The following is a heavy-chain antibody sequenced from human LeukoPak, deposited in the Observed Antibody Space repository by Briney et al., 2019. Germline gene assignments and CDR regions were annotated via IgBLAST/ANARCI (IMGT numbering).Heavy chain of an antibody. J-gene: IGHJ5*02. CDR3: ARDYDSSGSPHGWFDP. CDR2: INPNSGGT. V-gene: IGHV1-2*02. CDR1: GYTFTGYY. Sequence: ASVTVSCKASGYTFTGYYIHWVRQAPGQGLEWMGWINPNSGGTNYAQKFQGRVTMTRDTSISTAYMELSRLRSDGTAMYYCARDYDSSGSPHGWFDPWGQGTLVTVSS. D-gene: IGHD3-22*01.